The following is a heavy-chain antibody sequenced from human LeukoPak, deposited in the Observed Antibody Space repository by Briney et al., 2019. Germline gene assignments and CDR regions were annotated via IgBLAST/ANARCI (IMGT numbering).Heavy chain of an antibody. CDR3: ARIWYSSGWSLDY. V-gene: IGHV3-7*01. J-gene: IGHJ4*02. CDR1: GFTFSSYW. D-gene: IGHD6-19*01. CDR2: IKQDGSEK. Sequence: GGSLRLSCAASGFTFSSYWMSWVRQAPGKGLEWVANIKQDGSEKYYVDSVKGRFTISRDNAKNSLYLQMNSLRAEDTAVYYCARIWYSSGWSLDYWGQGILVTVSS.